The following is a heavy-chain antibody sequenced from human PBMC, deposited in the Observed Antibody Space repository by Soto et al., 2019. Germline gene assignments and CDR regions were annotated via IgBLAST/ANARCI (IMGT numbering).Heavy chain of an antibody. V-gene: IGHV3-30-3*01. J-gene: IGHJ4*02. CDR3: AREIETAMDPCDY. CDR2: ISDDGSIK. CDR1: GFSFTTYA. D-gene: IGHD5-18*01. Sequence: GGSLRLSCAASGFSFTTYAMHWVRQAPGKGLEWVAVISDDGSIKYYADSVKGRFTISRDNSKNTFYLQMNSPRGDDTALYYCAREIETAMDPCDYWGQGALVTVSS.